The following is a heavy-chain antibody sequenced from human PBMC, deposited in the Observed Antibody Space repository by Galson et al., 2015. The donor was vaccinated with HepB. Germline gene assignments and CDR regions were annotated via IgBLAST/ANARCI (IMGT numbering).Heavy chain of an antibody. CDR3: ARGRMVRGLSLRYDAVDI. V-gene: IGHV3-30*04. CDR2: ISFGGFNK. CDR1: GFTFSSYA. J-gene: IGHJ3*02. D-gene: IGHD3-10*01. Sequence: SLRLSCAGSGFTFSSYAMHWVRQAPGKGLEWVAVISFGGFNKYYADSVKGRFTISRDNSKNTLYLQMNSLSAEDTAVYYCARGRMVRGLSLRYDAVDIWGQGTMVTVSS.